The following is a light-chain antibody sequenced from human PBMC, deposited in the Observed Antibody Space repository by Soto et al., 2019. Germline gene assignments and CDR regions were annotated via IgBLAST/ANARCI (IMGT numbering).Light chain of an antibody. Sequence: SYELTQPPSVSVAPGQTARITCGGNNIGSKSVHWYQQKPGQAPVLVVYDDSDRPSGIPGRFSGSNSGNTATLTISRVEAGDEPDYYCQGWVSGSDPDVVFGGGTKLPVL. CDR1: NIGSKS. CDR3: QGWVSGSDPDVV. CDR2: DDS. J-gene: IGLJ2*01. V-gene: IGLV3-21*02.